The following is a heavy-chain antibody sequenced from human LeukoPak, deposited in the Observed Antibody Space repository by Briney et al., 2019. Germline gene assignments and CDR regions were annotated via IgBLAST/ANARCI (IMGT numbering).Heavy chain of an antibody. CDR3: ARIAVAGGVAEYFQH. CDR2: IYYSGST. CDR1: GGSISSYY. V-gene: IGHV4-59*08. Sequence: SETLSLTCTVSGGSISSYYWSRIRQPPGKGLEWIGYIYYSGSTNYNPSLKSRVTISVDTSKNQFSLKLSSVTAADTAVYYCARIAVAGGVAEYFQHWGQGTLVTVSS. J-gene: IGHJ1*01. D-gene: IGHD6-19*01.